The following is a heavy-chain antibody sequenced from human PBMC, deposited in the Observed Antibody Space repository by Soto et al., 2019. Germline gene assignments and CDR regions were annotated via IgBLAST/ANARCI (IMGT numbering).Heavy chain of an antibody. CDR3: ARDSYYYDSSGTSPASDY. J-gene: IGHJ4*02. CDR2: ISAYNGNT. D-gene: IGHD3-22*01. Sequence: ASVKVSCKASGGTFSSYAISWVRQAPGQGLEWMGWISAYNGNTNYAQKLQGRVTMTTDTSTSTAYMELRSLRSDDTAVYYCARDSYYYDSSGTSPASDYWGQGTLVTVSS. V-gene: IGHV1-18*01. CDR1: GGTFSSYA.